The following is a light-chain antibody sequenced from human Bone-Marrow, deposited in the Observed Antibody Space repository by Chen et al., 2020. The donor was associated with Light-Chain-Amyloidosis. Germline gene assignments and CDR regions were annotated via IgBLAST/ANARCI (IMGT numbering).Light chain of an antibody. V-gene: IGKV3-11*01. CDR2: DAS. CDR1: QSVDSY. CDR3: QQRSNWPPALT. Sequence: EFVLTQSPATLSLSPGERATLSCRARQSVDSYLAWYQQKPGQAPRLLIYDASNRAIGIPARFSGSGTGTDFTLTISSLEPEDCAVYYCQQRSNWPPALTFGGGTKVEIK. J-gene: IGKJ4*01.